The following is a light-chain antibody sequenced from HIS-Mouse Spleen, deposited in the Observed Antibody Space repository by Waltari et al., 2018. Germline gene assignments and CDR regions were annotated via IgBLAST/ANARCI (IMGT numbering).Light chain of an antibody. CDR2: KAS. J-gene: IGKJ1*01. CDR1: QSISSW. CDR3: QQYNSWT. Sequence: DIQMTPSPSTLSASVGDRVTITCRASQSISSWFAWYQQKPGKAPKLLIYKASSLESGVPSRFSGSGSGTEFTLTISSLQPDDFATYYCQQYNSWTFGQGTKVEIK. V-gene: IGKV1-5*03.